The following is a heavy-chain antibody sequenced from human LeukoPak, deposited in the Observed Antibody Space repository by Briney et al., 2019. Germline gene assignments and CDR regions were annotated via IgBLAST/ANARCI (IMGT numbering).Heavy chain of an antibody. Sequence: ASVKVSCKASGYTFTSYAMNWVRQAPGQGLEWMGWINTNTGNPTYAQGFTGRFVFSLDTSVSTAYLQISSLKAEDTAVYYCARDSLRYFDWLEGEGDYWGQGTLVTVSS. CDR2: INTNTGNP. V-gene: IGHV7-4-1*02. D-gene: IGHD3-9*01. CDR3: ARDSLRYFDWLEGEGDY. J-gene: IGHJ4*02. CDR1: GYTFTSYA.